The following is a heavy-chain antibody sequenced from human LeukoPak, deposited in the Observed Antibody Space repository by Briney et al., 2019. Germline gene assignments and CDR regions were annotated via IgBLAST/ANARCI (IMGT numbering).Heavy chain of an antibody. CDR3: ARAGSTHYDILTGYQGNSDY. Sequence: KPGGSLRLSCAASGFTFSDYYMSGIRQAPGKGLEWVSYISSSGSTIYYADSVKGRFTISRDNAKNSLYLQMNSLRAEDTAVYYCARAGSTHYDILTGYQGNSDYWGQGTLVTVSS. CDR1: GFTFSDYY. J-gene: IGHJ4*02. CDR2: ISSSGSTI. V-gene: IGHV3-11*01. D-gene: IGHD3-9*01.